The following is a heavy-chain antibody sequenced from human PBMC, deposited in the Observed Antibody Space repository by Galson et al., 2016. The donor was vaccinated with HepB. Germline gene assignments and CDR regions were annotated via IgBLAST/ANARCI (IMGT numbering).Heavy chain of an antibody. CDR2: IYYSGNT. CDR1: GGSLNRNAYY. CDR3: ARHRTYGDSPAAFEI. D-gene: IGHD2-21*02. V-gene: IGHV4-39*01. J-gene: IGHJ3*02. Sequence: SETLSLTCTVSGGSLNRNAYYWDWIRQPPGKGLEWIGTIYYSGNTYYNPSLKSRVTISVDTSKNQFSLELRSVTAADTAVYYCARHRTYGDSPAAFEIWGRGTMVAVSS.